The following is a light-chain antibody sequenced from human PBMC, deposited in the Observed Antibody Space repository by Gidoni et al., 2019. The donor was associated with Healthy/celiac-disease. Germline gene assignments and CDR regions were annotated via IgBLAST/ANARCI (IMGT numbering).Light chain of an antibody. Sequence: DIQMTQSPSTLSASVGDRVTITCRASQSISSWLAWYQQKPGKAPKLLIYKASSLESGVPSRFSGSGSGTEFTLTISSLQPDDFATYYCQQYNSYPIFFXXXTKLEIK. CDR2: KAS. V-gene: IGKV1-5*03. J-gene: IGKJ2*01. CDR1: QSISSW. CDR3: QQYNSYPIF.